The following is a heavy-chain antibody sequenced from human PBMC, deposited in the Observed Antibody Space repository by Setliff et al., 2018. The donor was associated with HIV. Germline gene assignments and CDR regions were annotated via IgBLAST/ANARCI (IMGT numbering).Heavy chain of an antibody. D-gene: IGHD6-19*01. V-gene: IGHV1-18*01. CDR3: ARVSRSGWFFDW. CDR1: GYNFSSNG. J-gene: IGHJ4*02. Sequence: ASVKVSCKASGYNFSSNGISWVRQAPGQGLEWMGWISSYNGYTKYAQKVQDRVTMTKDTSTSTAYMELRSPRSDDTAVYYCARVSRSGWFFDWWGQGSLVTVSS. CDR2: ISSYNGYT.